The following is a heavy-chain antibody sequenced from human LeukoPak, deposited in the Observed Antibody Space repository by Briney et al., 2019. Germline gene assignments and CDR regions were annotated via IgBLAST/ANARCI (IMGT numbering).Heavy chain of an antibody. J-gene: IGHJ4*02. D-gene: IGHD1-26*01. V-gene: IGHV3-30-3*01. CDR3: ATLSVTGSYSFDY. CDR1: GFTFSSYA. CDR2: ISYDGSNK. Sequence: PGGSLRLSCAASGFTFSSYAMHWVRQAPGKGLEWVAVISYDGSNKYYADSVKGRFTISRDNSKNTPYLQMNSLRAEDTAVYYCATLSVTGSYSFDYWGQGTLVTVSS.